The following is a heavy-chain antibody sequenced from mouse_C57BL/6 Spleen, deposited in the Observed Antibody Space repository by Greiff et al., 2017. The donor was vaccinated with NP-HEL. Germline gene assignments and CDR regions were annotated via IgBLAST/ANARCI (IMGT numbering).Heavy chain of an antibody. CDR2: IDPSDSYT. J-gene: IGHJ4*01. CDR1: GYTFTSYW. D-gene: IGHD2-4*01. V-gene: IGHV1-59*01. Sequence: VQLQQPGAELVRPGTSVKLSCKASGYTFTSYWMHWVKQRPGQGLEWIGVIDPSDSYTNYNQKFKGKATLTVDTSSSTAYMQLSSLTSEDSAVYYCARGAYDYFSMDYWGQGTSVTVSS. CDR3: ARGAYDYFSMDY.